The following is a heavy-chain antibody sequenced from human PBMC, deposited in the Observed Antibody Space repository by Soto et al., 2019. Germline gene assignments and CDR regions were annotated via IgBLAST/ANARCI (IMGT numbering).Heavy chain of an antibody. Sequence: PSETLSLTCTVSGGSVSSNSYSWGWIRQSPGKGLEWIGTIYSSENTHYNPSLLSRVTISVDTSKNQFSLTLSSVTGADTAVYFCASSTQYYFDSSGFPTGPHFALDVWGRGKMVTVS. CDR2: IYSSENT. J-gene: IGHJ3*01. V-gene: IGHV4-39*07. D-gene: IGHD3-22*01. CDR3: ASSTQYYFDSSGFPTGPHFALDV. CDR1: GGSVSSNSYS.